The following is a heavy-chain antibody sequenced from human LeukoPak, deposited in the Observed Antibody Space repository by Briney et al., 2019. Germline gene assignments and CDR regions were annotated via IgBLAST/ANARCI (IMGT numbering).Heavy chain of an antibody. J-gene: IGHJ3*02. Sequence: PGGSLRLSCAASGFTFSSYDMHWVRQATGKGLEWVSAIGTAGDPYYPGSVKGRFTISRENAKNSLYLQMNSLRAGDTAVYYCTTSSGYNCRSGSYYKCDAFDIWGQGTMVTVSS. CDR1: GFTFSSYD. D-gene: IGHD3-10*01. CDR3: TTSSGYNCRSGSYYKCDAFDI. CDR2: IGTAGDP. V-gene: IGHV3-13*05.